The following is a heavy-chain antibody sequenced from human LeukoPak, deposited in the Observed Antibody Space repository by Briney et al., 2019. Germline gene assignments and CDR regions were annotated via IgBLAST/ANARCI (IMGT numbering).Heavy chain of an antibody. Sequence: PGGSLRLSCAASGFTFSSYGMHWVRQAPGKGLEWVAVISYGGSNKYYADSVKGRFTISRDNSKNTLYLQMNSLRAEDTAVYYCARGAMVRGVRGAFDIWGQGTMVTVSS. D-gene: IGHD3-10*01. CDR1: GFTFSSYG. V-gene: IGHV3-30*03. CDR2: ISYGGSNK. J-gene: IGHJ3*02. CDR3: ARGAMVRGVRGAFDI.